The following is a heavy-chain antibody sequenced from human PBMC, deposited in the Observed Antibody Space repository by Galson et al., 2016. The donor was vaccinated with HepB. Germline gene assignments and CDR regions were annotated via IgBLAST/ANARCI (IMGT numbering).Heavy chain of an antibody. D-gene: IGHD3-10*01. CDR1: GFTVSSNY. V-gene: IGHV3-53*01. J-gene: IGHJ4*02. CDR2: IYSGGST. Sequence: SLRLSCAASGFTVSSNYMSWVRQAPGKGLEWVSVIYSGGSTNYADSVKGRFTISRDNSKNMLFLHMNSLRAEDTAVYYCAKDYYGSGSYYSLAIDYWGQGTLVTVSS. CDR3: AKDYYGSGSYYSLAIDY.